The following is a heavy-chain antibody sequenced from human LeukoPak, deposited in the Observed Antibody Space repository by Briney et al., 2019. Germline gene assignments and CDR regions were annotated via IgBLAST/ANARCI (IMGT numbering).Heavy chain of an antibody. Sequence: SDTLSLTCTVSGYSISSGYYWGWIRQPPGKGLEWIGSIYHGGSTYYNPSLKSRVTMSVDTPKNQFSLKLSSVTAADTAVYYCARVRTTATTWAFDIWGQGTMVTVSS. CDR1: GYSISSGYY. CDR2: IYHGGST. J-gene: IGHJ3*02. D-gene: IGHD4-17*01. V-gene: IGHV4-38-2*02. CDR3: ARVRTTATTWAFDI.